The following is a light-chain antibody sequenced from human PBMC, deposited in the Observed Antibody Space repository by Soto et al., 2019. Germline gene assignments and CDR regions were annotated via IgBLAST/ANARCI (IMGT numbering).Light chain of an antibody. CDR1: QTVYSY. V-gene: IGKV3-11*01. CDR2: DAS. Sequence: EIVLTQSPATLSLSPGERATLSCRASQTVYSYLAWYQQKPGQAPRLLIYDASNRATGIPARFSGSGSGTDFILTISSLEPEDFVVYYCQQCNNWPYTFGQGTKLEIK. J-gene: IGKJ2*01. CDR3: QQCNNWPYT.